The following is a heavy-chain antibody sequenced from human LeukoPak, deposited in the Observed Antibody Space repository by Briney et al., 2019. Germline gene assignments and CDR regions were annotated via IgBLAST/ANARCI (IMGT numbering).Heavy chain of an antibody. J-gene: IGHJ4*02. CDR3: ARSGYYYDSSGYWDY. Sequence: GASVKVSCKASGYTFTGYYMHWGRQTPGQGLEWMGWINPNGGGTNYAQKFQGRVTMTRDTSITTAYMELSRLRSDDTAVYYRARSGYYYDSSGYWDYWGQGILVTVSS. CDR2: INPNGGGT. V-gene: IGHV1-2*02. D-gene: IGHD3-22*01. CDR1: GYTFTGYY.